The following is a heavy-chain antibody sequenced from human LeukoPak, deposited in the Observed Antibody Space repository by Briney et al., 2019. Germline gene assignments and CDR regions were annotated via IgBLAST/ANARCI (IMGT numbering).Heavy chain of an antibody. Sequence: GGSLRLSCADSRFTFSNYWMNWVRQAPGKGLEWVSTISGSDGSTNYADSVKGRFTISRDNSKNTLYLQMNGLRADDTAVYYCAKDRGSGWDFDYWGQGTLVTVSS. V-gene: IGHV3-23*01. D-gene: IGHD6-19*01. CDR3: AKDRGSGWDFDY. CDR1: RFTFSNYW. CDR2: ISGSDGST. J-gene: IGHJ4*02.